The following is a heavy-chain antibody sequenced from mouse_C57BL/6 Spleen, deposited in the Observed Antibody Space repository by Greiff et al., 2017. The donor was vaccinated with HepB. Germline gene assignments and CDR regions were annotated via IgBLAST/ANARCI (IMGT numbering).Heavy chain of an antibody. V-gene: IGHV5-17*01. J-gene: IGHJ4*01. D-gene: IGHD1-1*01. CDR3: ANYYGSSLHYYAMDY. Sequence: EVKLVESGGGLVKPGGSLKLSCAASGFTFSDYGMHWVRQAPEKGLEWVAYISSGSSTIYYADTVKGRFTISRDNAKNTLFLQMTSLRSEDTAMYYCANYYGSSLHYYAMDYWGQGTSVTVSS. CDR1: GFTFSDYG. CDR2: ISSGSSTI.